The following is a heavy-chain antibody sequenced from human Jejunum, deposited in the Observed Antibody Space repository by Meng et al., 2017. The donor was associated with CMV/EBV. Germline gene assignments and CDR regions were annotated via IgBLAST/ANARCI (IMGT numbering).Heavy chain of an antibody. V-gene: IGHV3-21*01. CDR3: ARDIDH. Sequence: EVQLVDSGGGLVKPGGSLRLSCIGSGFTFSSYNMNWVRQAPGKGLEWVSSISSSSRYINYADSVKGRFTISRDNAKNSLYPQMNSLRVEDTAIYYCARDIDHWGQGTLVTVSS. CDR1: GFTFSSYN. J-gene: IGHJ5*02. CDR2: ISSSSRYI.